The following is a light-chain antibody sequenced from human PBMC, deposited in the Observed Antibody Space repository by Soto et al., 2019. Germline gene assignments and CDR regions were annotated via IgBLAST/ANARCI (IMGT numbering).Light chain of an antibody. J-gene: IGLJ1*01. CDR3: SSYTSSSTSSYV. V-gene: IGLV2-14*01. CDR2: EVS. CDR1: SSDVGGYNY. Sequence: QSVLTQPASVSGSPGQSITISCTGTSSDVGGYNYVSCYQQHPGKAPKLMIYEVSNRPSGVSNRFSGSKSGNTASLTISGLQAEDEADYYCSSYTSSSTSSYVFGTGTKVTVL.